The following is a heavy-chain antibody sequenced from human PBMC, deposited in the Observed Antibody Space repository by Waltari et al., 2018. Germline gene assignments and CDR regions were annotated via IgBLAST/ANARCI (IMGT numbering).Heavy chain of an antibody. CDR3: ARLVVVVAAHFDY. D-gene: IGHD2-15*01. CDR2: IYHSGST. CDR1: GYSISSGYY. J-gene: IGHJ4*02. Sequence: QVQLQESGPVLVKPSETLSLTCAVPGYSISSGYYWGWIRQPPGKGLEWIGSIYHSGSTYYNPSLKSRVTISVDTSKNQFSLKLSSVTAADTAVYYCARLVVVVAAHFDYWGQGTLVTVSS. V-gene: IGHV4-38-2*01.